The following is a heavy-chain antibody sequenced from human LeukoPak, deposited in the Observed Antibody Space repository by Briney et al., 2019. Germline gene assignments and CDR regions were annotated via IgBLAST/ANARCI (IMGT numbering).Heavy chain of an antibody. CDR3: AREHKDYDSSGYYYGY. CDR2: IYHSGST. D-gene: IGHD3-22*01. Sequence: PSETLSLTCAVSGGSISSSNWWSWVRQPPGKGLEWIGEIYHSGSTNYNPSLKSRVTMSVDSSKNQFSLRLTSVTAADTAVYYCAREHKDYDSSGYYYGYWGRGTLVTVSS. V-gene: IGHV4-4*02. J-gene: IGHJ4*02. CDR1: GGSISSSNW.